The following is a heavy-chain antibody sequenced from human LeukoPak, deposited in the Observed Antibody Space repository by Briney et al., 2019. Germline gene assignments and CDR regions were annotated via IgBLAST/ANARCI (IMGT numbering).Heavy chain of an antibody. CDR1: GGSFSGYY. D-gene: IGHD3-16*01. CDR3: ASAPPRWAATL. CDR2: INHSGST. V-gene: IGHV4-34*01. J-gene: IGHJ4*02. Sequence: SETLSLTCAVYGGSFSGYYWSWIRQPPGKGLEWIGEINHSGSTNYNPSLKSRVTISVDTSKNQFSLKLSSVTAADTAVYYCASAPPRWAATLWGQGTLVTVSS.